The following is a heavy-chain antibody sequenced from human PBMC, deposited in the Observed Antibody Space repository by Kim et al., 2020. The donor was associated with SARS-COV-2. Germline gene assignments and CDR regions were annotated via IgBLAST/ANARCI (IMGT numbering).Heavy chain of an antibody. J-gene: IGHJ4*02. Sequence: SETLSLTCIVSDYSINNDNWWGWIRQPPGKGLEWIGYIHYREGTSYNSSLKSRVTLSLDRSNNQFSLRLSSMTAVDTAVYYCARNYGRGLYYFDYWGQGALVTVSS. CDR1: DYSINNDNW. CDR3: ARNYGRGLYYFDY. V-gene: IGHV4-28*01. D-gene: IGHD3-16*01. CDR2: IHYREGT.